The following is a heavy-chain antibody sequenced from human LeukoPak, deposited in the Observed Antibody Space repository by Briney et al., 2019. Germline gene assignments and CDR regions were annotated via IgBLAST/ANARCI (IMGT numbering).Heavy chain of an antibody. CDR3: AKDGQGVPAADYFDY. J-gene: IGHJ4*02. Sequence: GGSLRLSCAASGFTFSTYGVYWVRQAPGKGLEWVAGISYDGSNKYYADSVKGRFTISRDNSKNTLYLQMNSLRAEDTAVYYCAKDGQGVPAADYFDYWGQGTLVTVSS. D-gene: IGHD2-2*01. V-gene: IGHV3-30*18. CDR2: ISYDGSNK. CDR1: GFTFSTYG.